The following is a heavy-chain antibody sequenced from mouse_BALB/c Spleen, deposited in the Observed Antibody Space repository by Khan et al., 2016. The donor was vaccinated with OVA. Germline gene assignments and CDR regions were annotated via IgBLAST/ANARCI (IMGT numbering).Heavy chain of an antibody. V-gene: IGHV1S41*01. CDR1: GYTFTSYW. CDR3: AESNCYCRGLYAMDY. D-gene: IGHD1-1*02. Sequence: DVVKPGASVKLSCKASGYTFTSYWINWIKQRPGQGLEWVGHIGPGSGNAYYNDIFKGKATLTVDTSSRLAYIQLSSLSSEDSAVYFAAESNCYCRGLYAMDYWGQGTSVTVSS. J-gene: IGHJ4*01. CDR2: IGPGSGNA.